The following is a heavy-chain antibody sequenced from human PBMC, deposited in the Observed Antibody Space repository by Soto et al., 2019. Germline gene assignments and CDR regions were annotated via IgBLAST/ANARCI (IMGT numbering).Heavy chain of an antibody. D-gene: IGHD1-20*01. CDR1: GFIFSSYA. CDR2: ISYDGSNK. Sequence: QVQLVESGGGVVQPGRSLRLSCAASGFIFSSYAMHWVRQASGKGLEWVAVISYDGSNKYYAESVKGRFTISRDNSKNTLYLQMNSLRAEDTAVYYCAREGRIAGGFDYWGQGTLVTVSS. CDR3: AREGRIAGGFDY. V-gene: IGHV3-30-3*01. J-gene: IGHJ4*02.